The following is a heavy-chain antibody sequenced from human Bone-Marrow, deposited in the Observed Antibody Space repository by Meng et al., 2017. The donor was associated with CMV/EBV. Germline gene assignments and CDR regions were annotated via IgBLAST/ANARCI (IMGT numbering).Heavy chain of an antibody. CDR2: IIPIFGTA. J-gene: IGHJ5*02. Sequence: QVQVVQAGAGVRKPGSSVMVSCKASGGSFSSHAISWVRQAPGQGHEWMGGIIPIFGTANYAQKFQGRVTITADESTSTAYVELSSLRSEDTAVYYCARGEGLLGGWFDPWGQGTLVTVSS. V-gene: IGHV1-69*01. CDR1: GGSFSSHA. D-gene: IGHD1-26*01. CDR3: ARGEGLLGGWFDP.